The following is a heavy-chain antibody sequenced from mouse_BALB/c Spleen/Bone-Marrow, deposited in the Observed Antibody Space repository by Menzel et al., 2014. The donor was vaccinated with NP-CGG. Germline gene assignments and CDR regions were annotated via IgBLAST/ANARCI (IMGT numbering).Heavy chain of an antibody. CDR1: GYTFSSYW. V-gene: IGHV1-9*01. CDR3: AREDGLWYFDV. CDR2: ILPGSGST. Sequence: VKLVESGAELMKPGASVRISCKATGYTFSSYWIEWVKQRPGHGLEWIGEILPGSGSTNYSERFKGKATLTADTSSNTAYMQLSSLTSEDSAVYYCAREDGLWYFDVWGAGTTVTVSS. J-gene: IGHJ1*01. D-gene: IGHD1-1*01.